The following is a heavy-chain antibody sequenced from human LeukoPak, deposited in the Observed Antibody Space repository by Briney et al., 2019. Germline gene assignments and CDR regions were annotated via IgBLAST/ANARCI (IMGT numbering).Heavy chain of an antibody. CDR3: ARDGYYYYGMDV. J-gene: IGHJ6*02. CDR1: GGSISSSSYY. V-gene: IGHV4-39*07. CDR2: IYYSGST. Sequence: PSETLSLTCTVSGGSISSSSYYWGWIRQPPGKELEWIGSIYYSGSTYYNPSLKSRVTISVDRSKNQFSLKLSSVTAADTAVYYCARDGYYYYGMDVWGQGTTVTVSS.